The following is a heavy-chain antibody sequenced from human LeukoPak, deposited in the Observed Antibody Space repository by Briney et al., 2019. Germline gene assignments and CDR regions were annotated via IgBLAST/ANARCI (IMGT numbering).Heavy chain of an antibody. CDR3: AKDLIVLTGPFDY. CDR2: ISGSGGST. D-gene: IGHD2-8*01. V-gene: IGHV3-23*01. CDR1: GFTFSIYA. J-gene: IGHJ4*02. Sequence: PGGSLRLSCAASGFTFSIYAMTWVRQAPGKGLEWVSGISGSGGSTYYTDSVKGRFTISRDNSKNTLYLQMNSLRAEDTAVYYCAKDLIVLTGPFDYWGQGTLVTVSS.